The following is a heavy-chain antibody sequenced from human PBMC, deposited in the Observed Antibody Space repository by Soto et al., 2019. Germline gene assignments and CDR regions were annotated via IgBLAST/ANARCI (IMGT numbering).Heavy chain of an antibody. CDR1: GYTFTSYG. Sequence: ASVKVSCKASGYTFTSYGISWVRQAPEQGLEWMGWISAYNGNTNYAQKLQGRVTMTTDTSTSTAYMELRSLRSDDTAVYYCARDRYYDYIWGSYRYRAADAFDIWGQGTMVTVSS. CDR3: ARDRYYDYIWGSYRYRAADAFDI. CDR2: ISAYNGNT. V-gene: IGHV1-18*01. D-gene: IGHD3-16*02. J-gene: IGHJ3*02.